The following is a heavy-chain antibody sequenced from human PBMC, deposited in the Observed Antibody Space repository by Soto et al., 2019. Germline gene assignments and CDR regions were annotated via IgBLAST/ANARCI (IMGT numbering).Heavy chain of an antibody. CDR2: ISSSSSTI. J-gene: IGHJ4*02. Sequence: GGSLRLSCAASGFTFSSYSMNWVRQAPGKGLEWVSYISSSSSTIYYADSVKGRFTISRDNAKNSLYLQMNSLRDEDTAVYYCARDPGYSSGWLIEYYFDYWGQGTLVTVSS. V-gene: IGHV3-48*02. CDR3: ARDPGYSSGWLIEYYFDY. CDR1: GFTFSSYS. D-gene: IGHD6-19*01.